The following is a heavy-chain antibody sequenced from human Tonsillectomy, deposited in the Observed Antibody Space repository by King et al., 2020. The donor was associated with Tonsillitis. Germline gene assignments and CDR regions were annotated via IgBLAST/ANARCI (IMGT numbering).Heavy chain of an antibody. CDR2: ISYDGSNE. CDR3: AKAVYCGGDCFAGTFDI. J-gene: IGHJ3*02. Sequence: VQLVESGGGVVQPGRSLRLSCAASGFTFNIYGMHWVRQAPGKGLEWVAVISYDGSNEYYADSVEGRFTISRDNSKNTLYLQMNSLRAEDTAVYYCAKAVYCGGDCFAGTFDIWGQGIMVTVSS. D-gene: IGHD2-21*02. V-gene: IGHV3-30*18. CDR1: GFTFNIYG.